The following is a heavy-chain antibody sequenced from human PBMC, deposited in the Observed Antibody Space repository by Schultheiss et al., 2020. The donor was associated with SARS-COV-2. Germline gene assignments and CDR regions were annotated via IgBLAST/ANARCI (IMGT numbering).Heavy chain of an antibody. J-gene: IGHJ4*02. CDR3: ARDRGAHYFDY. Sequence: GESLKISCEASGFTVSSKYMSWVRQAPGKGLEWVAVIWYDGSNKYYADSVKGRFTISRDNSKNTLYLQMNSLRAEDTAVYYCARDRGAHYFDYWGQGTLVTVSS. CDR2: IWYDGSNK. V-gene: IGHV3-33*08. CDR1: GFTVSSKY.